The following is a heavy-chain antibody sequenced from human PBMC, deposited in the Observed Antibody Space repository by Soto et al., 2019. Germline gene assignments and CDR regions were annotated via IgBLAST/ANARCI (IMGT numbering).Heavy chain of an antibody. V-gene: IGHV6-1*01. D-gene: IGHD2-8*01. J-gene: IGHJ3*02. CDR3: ARDLRDYCTNGVCYEGTAFDI. CDR1: GDSVSSNSAA. Sequence: SQTLSLTCAISGDSVSSNSAAWNWIRQSPSRGLEWLGRTYYRSKWYNDHAVSVKSRITINPDTSKNQFSLQLNSVTPEDTAVYYCARDLRDYCTNGVCYEGTAFDIWGQGTMVTVSS. CDR2: TYYRSKWYN.